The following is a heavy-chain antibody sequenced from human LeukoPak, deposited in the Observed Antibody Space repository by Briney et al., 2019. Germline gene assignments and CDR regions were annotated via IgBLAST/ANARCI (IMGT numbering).Heavy chain of an antibody. CDR3: ARVQGRFFGSGSYVGVDH. CDR2: IWYGGSNK. CDR1: GFPFSNYG. Sequence: GPCVTLSCAASGFPFSNYGMHWDRPAPGKGLEWVAVIWYGGSNKNYADSVKDRFTISRHNSKTTLFLQLNSLSAEDTAVYDCARVQGRFFGSGSYVGVDHWGQGTMVPVSS. D-gene: IGHD3-10*01. J-gene: IGHJ4*01. V-gene: IGHV3-33*01.